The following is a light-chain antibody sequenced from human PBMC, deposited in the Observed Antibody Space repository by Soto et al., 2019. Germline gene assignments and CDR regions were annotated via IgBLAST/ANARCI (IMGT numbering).Light chain of an antibody. CDR2: DVR. Sequence: QSVLTQPRSVSGSPGQSVTISCPGTSSDGGGYNYVSWYQQHPGKSPKLMIYDVRKRPSGVPDRFSGSKSGNTASLTISGIQAEDEADYYCFSYAGSYTHVFGTGTKLTDL. V-gene: IGLV2-11*01. CDR1: SSDGGGYNY. CDR3: FSYAGSYTHV. J-gene: IGLJ1*01.